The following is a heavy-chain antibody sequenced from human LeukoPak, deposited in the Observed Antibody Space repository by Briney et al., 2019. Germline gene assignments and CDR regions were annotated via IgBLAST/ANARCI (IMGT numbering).Heavy chain of an antibody. D-gene: IGHD3-22*01. Sequence: SETLSLTCTVSGGSISSYYWSWIRQPAGKGLEWIGRIYTSGSTNYNPSLKSRVTMSVDTSKNQFSLKLSSVTAADTAVYYCARGGLDYDPDGFDYWGQGTLVTVSS. CDR1: GGSISSYY. J-gene: IGHJ4*02. CDR3: ARGGLDYDPDGFDY. CDR2: IYTSGST. V-gene: IGHV4-4*07.